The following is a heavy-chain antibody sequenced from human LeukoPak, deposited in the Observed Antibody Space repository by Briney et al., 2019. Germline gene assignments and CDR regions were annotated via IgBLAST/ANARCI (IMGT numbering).Heavy chain of an antibody. CDR3: AREMVAARNWFDP. CDR1: GGTFSSYA. J-gene: IGHJ5*02. CDR2: IIPIFGTA. D-gene: IGHD2-15*01. V-gene: IGHV1-69*06. Sequence: GASVKVSCKASGGTFSSYAISWVRQAPGQGLEWMGGIIPIFGTANYAQKFQGRVTITADKSTSTAYMELSSLRSEDTAVYYCAREMVAARNWFDPWGQGTLVTVSS.